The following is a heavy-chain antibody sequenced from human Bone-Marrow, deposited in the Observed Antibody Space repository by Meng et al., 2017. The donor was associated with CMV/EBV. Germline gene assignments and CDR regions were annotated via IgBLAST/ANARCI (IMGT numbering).Heavy chain of an antibody. V-gene: IGHV1-2*02. CDR3: ARDKVASSGWYDY. CDR2: INPNSGGT. CDR1: GYTFTGYY. Sequence: QVQLVQSGAGVKKPGASVKVTCKASGYTFTGYYMHWVRQAPGQGLEWMGWINPNSGGTNYAQKFQGRVTMTRDTSISTAYMELSRLRSDDTAVYYCARDKVASSGWYDYWGQGTLVTVSS. D-gene: IGHD6-19*01. J-gene: IGHJ4*02.